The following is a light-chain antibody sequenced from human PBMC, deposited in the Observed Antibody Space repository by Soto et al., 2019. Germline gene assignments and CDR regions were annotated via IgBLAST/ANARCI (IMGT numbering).Light chain of an antibody. CDR3: QQSYKTPT. CDR2: AAS. J-gene: IGKJ1*01. Sequence: DIQLTQSPSSLSASVGDRVTITCRASESMSIYLNWYQHKPGKAPKLLIYAASSLQSGVPSRFSGSGSGTDFTLTISSLQLEDFATYYCQQSYKTPTFGQGTKAEIK. V-gene: IGKV1-39*01. CDR1: ESMSIY.